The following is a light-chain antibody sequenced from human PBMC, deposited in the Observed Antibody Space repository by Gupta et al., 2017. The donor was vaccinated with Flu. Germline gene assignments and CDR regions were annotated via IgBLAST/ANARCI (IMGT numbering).Light chain of an antibody. V-gene: IGKV1-17*01. CDR1: QDIRND. CDR3: QQHNNYPRT. Sequence: TQFQSTVSASRGARVTITCRASQDIRNDLGWYQQKPGKAPKRLIYTASSLQSGVPSRFSGSGSGTEFTLTISSLQPEDFATYYCQQHNNYPRTFGQGTKVEIK. J-gene: IGKJ1*01. CDR2: TAS.